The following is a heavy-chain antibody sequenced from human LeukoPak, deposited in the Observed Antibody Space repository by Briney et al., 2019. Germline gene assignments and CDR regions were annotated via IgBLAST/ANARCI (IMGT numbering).Heavy chain of an antibody. D-gene: IGHD2-2*01. CDR2: IYYSGST. CDR3: ARLAQSTYYYGMDV. Sequence: KPSETLSLTCSVSGGSISSYYWSWIRQPPGKGLEWIGYIYYSGSTNYNPSLKSRVIISVDTSKNQFSLKLSSVTAADTAVYYCARLAQSTYYYGMDVWGQGTTVTVSS. J-gene: IGHJ6*02. CDR1: GGSISSYY. V-gene: IGHV4-59*08.